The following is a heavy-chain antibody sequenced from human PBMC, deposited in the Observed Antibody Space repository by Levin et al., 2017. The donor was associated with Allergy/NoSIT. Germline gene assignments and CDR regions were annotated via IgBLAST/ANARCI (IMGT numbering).Heavy chain of an antibody. J-gene: IGHJ6*02. CDR2: ISFDGNDK. D-gene: IGHD2/OR15-2a*01. Sequence: GGSLRLSCVDSGFTFSNHAMHWVRQAPGKGLEWVAVISFDGNDKKYADSVKGRFTISRDNSKNSLYLQMNSLRAEDTAVYYCAKGQGYCDSSTCSYYYYFTMDMWGQGTTVTVSS. CDR3: AKGQGYCDSSTCSYYYYFTMDM. V-gene: IGHV3-30*18. CDR1: GFTFSNHA.